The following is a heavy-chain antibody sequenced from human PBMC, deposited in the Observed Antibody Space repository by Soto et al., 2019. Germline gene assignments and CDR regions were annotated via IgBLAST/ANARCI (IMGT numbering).Heavy chain of an antibody. D-gene: IGHD3-22*01. V-gene: IGHV1-3*01. J-gene: IGHJ6*02. CDR2: INAGNGNT. CDR1: GYTFTSYA. CDR3: AILYYYDSSGYYPSFGYYYYGMDV. Sequence: ASVKVSCKASGYTFTSYAMHWVRQAPGQRLEWMGWINAGNGNTKYSQKFQGRVTITRDTSASTAYMELSSLRSEDTAVYYCAILYYYDSSGYYPSFGYYYYGMDVWGQGTTVTVSS.